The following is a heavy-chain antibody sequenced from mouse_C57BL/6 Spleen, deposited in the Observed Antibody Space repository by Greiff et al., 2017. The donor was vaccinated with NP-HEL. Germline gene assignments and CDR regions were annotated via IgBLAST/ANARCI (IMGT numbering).Heavy chain of an antibody. V-gene: IGHV1-74*01. CDR1: GYTFTSYW. D-gene: IGHD1-1*01. CDR2: INPYNGGT. J-gene: IGHJ1*03. CDR3: VNYYGSSYWYFDV. Sequence: VQLQQPGAELVKPGASVKVSCKASGYTFTSYWMHWVKQRPGQGLEWIGVINPYNGGTSYNPKFKGKATLTVDKSSSTAYMELNSLTSEDSAVYYCVNYYGSSYWYFDVWGTGTTVTVSS.